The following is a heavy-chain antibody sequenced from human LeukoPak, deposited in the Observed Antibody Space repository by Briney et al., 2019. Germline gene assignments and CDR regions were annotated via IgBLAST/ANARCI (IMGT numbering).Heavy chain of an antibody. CDR1: GFTLTHKY. D-gene: IGHD3-22*01. V-gene: IGHV3-53*01. J-gene: IGHJ1*01. Sequence: QLGGSLKLSFAPPGFTLTHKYMGWVRQAPGKGLEWVSLIYSGGATDYAASVKGRFTISRYNSKNTLYLQKDSLRAEDTAVYYGARGMYYCYSGCYFLLYGGRDSQVTVSS. CDR3: ARGMYYCYSGCYFLLY. CDR2: IYSGGAT.